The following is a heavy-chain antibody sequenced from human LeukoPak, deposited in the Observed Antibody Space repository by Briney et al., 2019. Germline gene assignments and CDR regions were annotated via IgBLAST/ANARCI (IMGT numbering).Heavy chain of an antibody. CDR3: TTVPTVGWFGELLAFDY. CDR1: GFTFSNAW. Sequence: GGSLRLSCAASGFTFSNAWMSWVRQAPGKGLEWVGRIKRKTYGGTTDYAAPVKGRFTISRDDSKNTLYLQMNSLKTEDTAVYYCTTVPTVGWFGELLAFDYWGQGTLLTLSS. V-gene: IGHV3-15*01. CDR2: IKRKTYGGTT. J-gene: IGHJ4*02. D-gene: IGHD3-10*01.